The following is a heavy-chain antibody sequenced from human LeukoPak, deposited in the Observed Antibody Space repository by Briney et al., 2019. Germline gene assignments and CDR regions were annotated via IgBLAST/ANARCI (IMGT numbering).Heavy chain of an antibody. Sequence: GASVKVSCKASGYTFTSYGISWVRQAPGQGLEWMGWISAYNGNTNYAQKLQGRVTMTTDTSTSTAYMELRSLRSDDTAVYYCASASCSGGSCYHSGIYYYYYMDVWGKGTTVTISS. CDR1: GYTFTSYG. CDR3: ASASCSGGSCYHSGIYYYYYMDV. V-gene: IGHV1-18*01. D-gene: IGHD2-15*01. CDR2: ISAYNGNT. J-gene: IGHJ6*03.